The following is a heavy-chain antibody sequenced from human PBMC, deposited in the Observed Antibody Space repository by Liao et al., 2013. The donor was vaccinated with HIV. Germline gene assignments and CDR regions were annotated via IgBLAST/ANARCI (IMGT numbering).Heavy chain of an antibody. CDR2: IYYSGST. CDR3: ARLMTTVTTVLWFDP. CDR1: GGSFSGYY. Sequence: QVQLQQWGAGLLKPSETLSLTCAVYGGSFSGYYWSWIRQPPGKGLEWIGYIYYSGSTNYNPSLKSRVTISVDTSKNQFSLKLSSVTAADTAVYYCARLMTTVTTVLWFDPWGQGTLVTVSS. V-gene: IGHV4-34*11. J-gene: IGHJ5*02. D-gene: IGHD4-11*01.